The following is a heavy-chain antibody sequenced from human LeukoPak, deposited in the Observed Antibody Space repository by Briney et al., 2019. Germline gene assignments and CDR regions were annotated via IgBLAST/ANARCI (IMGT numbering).Heavy chain of an antibody. Sequence: SETLSLTCTVSGYSISSGYYWGWIRQPPGKGLEWIGSIYHSGSTYYNPSLKSRVTISVDTSKNQFSLKLSSVTAADTAVYYCARAGLSYYYYMDVWGKGTTVTISS. CDR3: ARAGLSYYYYMDV. V-gene: IGHV4-38-2*02. CDR1: GYSISSGYY. CDR2: IYHSGST. D-gene: IGHD3-16*02. J-gene: IGHJ6*03.